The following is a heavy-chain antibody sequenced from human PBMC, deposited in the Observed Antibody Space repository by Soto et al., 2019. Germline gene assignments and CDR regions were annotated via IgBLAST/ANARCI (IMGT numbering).Heavy chain of an antibody. D-gene: IGHD3-22*01. Sequence: PSETLSLTCTFSCGSVSSGSYYWSWIRQPPGKGLEWIGYIYYSGSTNYNPSLKSRVTISVDTSKNQFSLKLSSVPAADTAVYYCARDRGITMIVDTLDYYYYGMDVWGQGTTVTV. V-gene: IGHV4-61*01. J-gene: IGHJ6*02. CDR1: CGSVSSGSYY. CDR2: IYYSGST. CDR3: ARDRGITMIVDTLDYYYYGMDV.